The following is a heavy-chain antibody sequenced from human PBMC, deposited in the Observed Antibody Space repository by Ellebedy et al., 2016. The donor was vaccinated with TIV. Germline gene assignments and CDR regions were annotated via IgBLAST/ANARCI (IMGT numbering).Heavy chain of an antibody. CDR3: ARDGGIVGATKNAFDI. V-gene: IGHV3-21*01. CDR1: GFSFSSYS. J-gene: IGHJ3*02. CDR2: VSSSSRYI. D-gene: IGHD1-26*01. Sequence: GESLKISCAASGFSFSSYSMNWVRQAPGKGLEWVSSVSSSSRYIYYADSVKGRFTISRDNAKNSLYLQMNSLSAEDTAVYYCARDGGIVGATKNAFDIWGQGTMVTVSS.